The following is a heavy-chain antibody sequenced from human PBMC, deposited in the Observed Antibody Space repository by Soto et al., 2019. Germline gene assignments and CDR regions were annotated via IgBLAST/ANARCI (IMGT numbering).Heavy chain of an antibody. CDR3: AKYSELPYEAYLQQ. CDR1: GFTFSVYA. CDR2: ISSNGGRT. J-gene: IGHJ1*01. D-gene: IGHD1-7*01. V-gene: IGHV3-23*01. Sequence: GGSLTLSCAASGFTFSVYAMSWVRQAPGKGLEWVSDISSNGGRTFYADSLRGRFTISRDNSKSALYLQMNNLRAEDTAIYYCAKYSELPYEAYLQQWGQGTLVTVSS.